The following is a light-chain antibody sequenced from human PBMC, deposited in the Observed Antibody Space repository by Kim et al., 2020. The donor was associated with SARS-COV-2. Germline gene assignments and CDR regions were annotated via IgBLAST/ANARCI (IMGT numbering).Light chain of an antibody. CDR2: ATS. V-gene: IGKV3D-20*01. CDR3: QQFSTSPWT. Sequence: EIVLTQSPATLSLSPGERATLSCGTSQTVSSTYLAWYQQKPGLAPRLLIYATSTRATGIPDRLSGSCSGTDFTLTISRLEPEDFAMYYSQQFSTSPWTFDPWTEVEIK. J-gene: IGKJ1*01. CDR1: QTVSSTY.